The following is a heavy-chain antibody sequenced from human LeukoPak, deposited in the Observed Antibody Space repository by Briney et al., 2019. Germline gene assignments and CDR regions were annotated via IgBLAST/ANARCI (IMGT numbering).Heavy chain of an antibody. D-gene: IGHD1-1*01. J-gene: IGHJ5*02. CDR1: GYTFTSFG. Sequence: ASVKVSCKASGYTFTSFGISWVQQAPGQGLEWMGWISAYNGNTNYAQKFQGRVTMTTDTSTNTAYMELRSLRSDDTAVYYCAKDPTLRPAQSHDRFDPWGQGTLVTVSS. CDR3: AKDPTLRPAQSHDRFDP. V-gene: IGHV1-18*01. CDR2: ISAYNGNT.